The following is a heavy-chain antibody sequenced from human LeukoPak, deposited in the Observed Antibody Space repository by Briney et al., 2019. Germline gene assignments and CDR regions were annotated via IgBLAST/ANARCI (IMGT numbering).Heavy chain of an antibody. J-gene: IGHJ4*02. Sequence: GGSLRLSCAASRFTFNYGMHWVRQAPGKGLEWVAVISFDGSNKDYVDSVKGRFTISRDNSKNTLYLQMNSLRAEDTAVYYCAQGRITMIVVVINWGQGTLVTVSS. D-gene: IGHD3-22*01. CDR3: AQGRITMIVVVIN. CDR2: ISFDGSNK. CDR1: RFTFNYG. V-gene: IGHV3-30*18.